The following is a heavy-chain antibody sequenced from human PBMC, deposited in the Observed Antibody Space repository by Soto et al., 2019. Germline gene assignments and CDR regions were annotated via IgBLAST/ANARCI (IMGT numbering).Heavy chain of an antibody. D-gene: IGHD4-17*01. V-gene: IGHV4-4*02. CDR1: GGSISSSNW. J-gene: IGHJ4*02. Sequence: SETLSLTCAVSGGSISSSNWWSWVRQPPGKGLEWIGEIYHSGSTNYNPSLKSRVTISVDKSKNQFSLKLSSVTAADTAVYYCASIVYGEDYFDYWGQGTLVTVSS. CDR2: IYHSGST. CDR3: ASIVYGEDYFDY.